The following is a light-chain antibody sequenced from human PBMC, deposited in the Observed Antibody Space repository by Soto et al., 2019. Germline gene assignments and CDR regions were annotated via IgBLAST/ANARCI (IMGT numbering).Light chain of an antibody. V-gene: IGLV2-14*01. CDR1: SSDVGGYNY. Sequence: QSVLTQPASVSGSPGQSITISCTGTSSDVGGYNYVSWYQQHPGKAPKLMIYDVSNRPSGVSNRFSGSKSGNTASLTISGLHAEDEAEYYCSSYTSSSTYAFGTETKVTVL. CDR2: DVS. CDR3: SSYTSSSTYA. J-gene: IGLJ1*01.